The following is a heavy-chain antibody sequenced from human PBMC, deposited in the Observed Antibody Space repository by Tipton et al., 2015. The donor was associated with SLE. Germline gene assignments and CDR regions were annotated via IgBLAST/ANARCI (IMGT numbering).Heavy chain of an antibody. CDR2: IYHSGST. Sequence: TLSLTCTVSGSSISSAYYWGWIRQTPGKGLEWIGNIYHSGSTDYNPSLKSRVTISVDTSKNQFSLKVTSVTAADTAVYYCARLTSASWFDPWGQGTLVTVSS. J-gene: IGHJ5*02. CDR3: ARLTSASWFDP. CDR1: GSSISSAYY. V-gene: IGHV4-38-2*02. D-gene: IGHD4/OR15-4a*01.